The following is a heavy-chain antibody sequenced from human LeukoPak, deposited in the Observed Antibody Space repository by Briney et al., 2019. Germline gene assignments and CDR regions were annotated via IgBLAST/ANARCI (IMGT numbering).Heavy chain of an antibody. CDR2: IIPIFGTA. D-gene: IGHD2-2*01. CDR1: GGTFSSYA. V-gene: IGHV1-69*05. Sequence: ASVKASCKAPGGTFSSYAISWVRQAPGQGLEWMGGIIPIFGTANYAQKLQGRVTMTTDTSTSTAYMELRSLRSDDTAVYYCARDHCSSTSCYGPFDYWGQGTLVTVSS. J-gene: IGHJ4*02. CDR3: ARDHCSSTSCYGPFDY.